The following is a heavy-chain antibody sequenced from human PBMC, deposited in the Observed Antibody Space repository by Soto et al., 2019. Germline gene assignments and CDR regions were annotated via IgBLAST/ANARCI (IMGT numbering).Heavy chain of an antibody. D-gene: IGHD6-19*01. Sequence: XATLSLTCGVYKGCFSDYFWNWIRQPPGKGLEWIGEIKESGFATYNPSLKRRVTMSVDTANNQFSLKVTSVTAADTAVYYCARGKSSGPLYYFDTWGQGTLVTVSS. CDR3: ARGKSSGPLYYFDT. CDR1: KGCFSDYF. V-gene: IGHV4-34*01. J-gene: IGHJ4*02. CDR2: IKESGFA.